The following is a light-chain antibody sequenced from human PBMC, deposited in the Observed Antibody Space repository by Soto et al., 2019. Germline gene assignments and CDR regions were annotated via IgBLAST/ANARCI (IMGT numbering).Light chain of an antibody. J-gene: IGLJ3*02. CDR2: RNN. CDR1: SSNIGSNY. V-gene: IGLV1-47*01. CDR3: AEWEDCLRGTV. Sequence: QSVLTQPPSASGTPGQRVTISCSGSSSNIGSNYVYWYQQLPGTAPKLLIYRNNQRPSGVPVRFAGSKSGTSASLAISGLRSEDGADYYWAEWEDCLRGTVFGGGTRRTVL.